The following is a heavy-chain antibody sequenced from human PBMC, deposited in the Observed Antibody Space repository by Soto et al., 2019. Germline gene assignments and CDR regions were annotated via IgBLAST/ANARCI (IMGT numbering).Heavy chain of an antibody. Sequence: QVQLQQWGAGLLKPSETLSLTCAVYGGSFSGYYWSWIRQPAGKGLEWIGRIYTSGSTNYNPSLKSRVTMSVDTSKNQFSLKLSSVTAADTAVYYCAQDSRAAGMDVWGQGTTVTVSS. D-gene: IGHD6-13*01. CDR1: GGSFSGYY. J-gene: IGHJ6*02. CDR2: IYTSGST. V-gene: IGHV4-59*10. CDR3: AQDSRAAGMDV.